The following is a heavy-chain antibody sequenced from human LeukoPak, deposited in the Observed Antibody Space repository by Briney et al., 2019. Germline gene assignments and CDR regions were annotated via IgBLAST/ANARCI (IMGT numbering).Heavy chain of an antibody. V-gene: IGHV4-30-2*01. D-gene: IGHD4-23*01. CDR1: GGSISSSGYS. Sequence: TSETLSLTCAVSGGSISSSGYSWSWIRQPPGKGLEWIGYIYHSGSTYYNPSLKSRVTISVDRSKNQFSLKLSSVTAADTAVYYCARSEYGGNSLGYWGQGTLVTVSS. CDR2: IYHSGST. CDR3: ARSEYGGNSLGY. J-gene: IGHJ4*02.